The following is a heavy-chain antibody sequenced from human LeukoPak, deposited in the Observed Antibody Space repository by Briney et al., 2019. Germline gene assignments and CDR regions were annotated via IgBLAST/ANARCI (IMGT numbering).Heavy chain of an antibody. CDR2: IYYSGST. D-gene: IGHD3-22*01. CDR3: ARTPQVIFDY. V-gene: IGHV4-31*03. Sequence: SENLSLTCTVSGGSISSGGYYWSWIRQHPGKGLEWIGYIYYSGSTYYNPSLKSRVTISVDTSKNQFSLKLSSVTAADTAVYYCARTPQVIFDYWGQGTLVTVSS. J-gene: IGHJ4*02. CDR1: GGSISSGGYY.